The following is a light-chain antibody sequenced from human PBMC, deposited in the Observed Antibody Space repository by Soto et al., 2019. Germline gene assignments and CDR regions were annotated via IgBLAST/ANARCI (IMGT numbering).Light chain of an antibody. CDR2: EVS. J-gene: IGLJ1*01. V-gene: IGLV2-8*01. Sequence: LTQPPSAAGSPGQSVTISCTGTSTDVGGYNYVSWYQQHPGKAPKLMIYEVSKRPSGVPDRFSGSKSGNTASLTVSGLQAEDEADYYCSSYAGSNSFVFGTGTKVTVL. CDR3: SSYAGSNSFV. CDR1: STDVGGYNY.